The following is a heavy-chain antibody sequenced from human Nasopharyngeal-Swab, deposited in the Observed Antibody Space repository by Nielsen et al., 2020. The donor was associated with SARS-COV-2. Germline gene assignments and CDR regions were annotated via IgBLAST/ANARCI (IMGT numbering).Heavy chain of an antibody. J-gene: IGHJ6*03. V-gene: IGHV4-4*07. CDR3: ARGELLNSYYYYYMDV. Sequence: SETLSLTCTVSGGSISGYYWSWIRQPADKGLEWLGHIHSDGSPNYNPSLKSRLTMSVDTSRNQFSLNLKSMTAADTAVYYCARGELLNSYYYYYMDVWGKGTTVTASS. D-gene: IGHD1-26*01. CDR1: GGSISGYY. CDR2: IHSDGSP.